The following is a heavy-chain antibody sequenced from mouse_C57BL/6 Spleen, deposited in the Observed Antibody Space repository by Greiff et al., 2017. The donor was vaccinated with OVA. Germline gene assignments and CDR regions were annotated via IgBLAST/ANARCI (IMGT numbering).Heavy chain of an antibody. V-gene: IGHV1-52*01. CDR3: ATVQLMLRHYYAMDY. J-gene: IGHJ4*01. CDR2: IDPSDSET. CDR1: GYTFTSYW. D-gene: IGHD3-2*02. Sequence: VQLQQPGAELVRPGSSVKLSCKASGYTFTSYWMHWVKQRPIQGLEWIGNIDPSDSETHYHQKFKDKATLTVDNSSSTAYMQLSSLTSEDSAVYYCATVQLMLRHYYAMDYWGQGTSVTVSS.